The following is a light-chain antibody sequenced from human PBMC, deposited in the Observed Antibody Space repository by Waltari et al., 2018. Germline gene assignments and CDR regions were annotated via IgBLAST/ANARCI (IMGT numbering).Light chain of an antibody. CDR3: QQYFRITFT. V-gene: IGKV1-NL1*01. J-gene: IGKJ4*01. Sequence: DIQMTQSPSSLSGSIGDRVTITCRASQAISHSLAWYQEKPGKVPKLLIYASSRLESGVPSRFSGSGSGTGYTLTISSLQAEDFATYYCQQYFRITFTFGGGTKVDIK. CDR2: ASS. CDR1: QAISHS.